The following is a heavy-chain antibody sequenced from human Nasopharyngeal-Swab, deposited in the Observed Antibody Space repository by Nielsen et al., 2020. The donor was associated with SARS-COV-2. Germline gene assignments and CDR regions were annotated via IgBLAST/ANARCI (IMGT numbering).Heavy chain of an antibody. CDR3: ARQVGYCTGGSCYFDS. CDR2: IYYSGRT. V-gene: IGHV4-59*08. Sequence: SETLSLTCTVSGGSISSYYWTWIRQPPGKGLEWIGYIYYSGRTNYNPSLKSRVTMSVDTSKNQFSLKLNSVTAADTAVYYCARQVGYCTGGSCYFDSWGQGILVTVSS. CDR1: GGSISSYY. J-gene: IGHJ4*02. D-gene: IGHD2-15*01.